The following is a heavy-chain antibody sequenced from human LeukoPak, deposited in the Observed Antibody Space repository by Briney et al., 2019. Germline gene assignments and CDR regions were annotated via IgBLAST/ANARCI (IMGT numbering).Heavy chain of an antibody. Sequence: SETLSLTCTVSGGSISSSSYYWGWIRQPPGKGLEWIGYIYYSGSTYYNPSLKSRVTISVDTSKNQFSLKLSSVTAADTAVYYCARESNKVVRGVIITHAFDYWGQGTLVTASS. D-gene: IGHD3-10*01. J-gene: IGHJ4*02. CDR1: GGSISSSSYY. V-gene: IGHV4-30-4*08. CDR3: ARESNKVVRGVIITHAFDY. CDR2: IYYSGST.